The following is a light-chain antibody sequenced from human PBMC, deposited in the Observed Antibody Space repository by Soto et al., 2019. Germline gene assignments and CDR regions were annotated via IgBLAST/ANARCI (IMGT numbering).Light chain of an antibody. CDR1: SSDIGGYNY. CDR2: DVS. CDR3: SSFTSRTTLI. J-gene: IGLJ2*01. Sequence: QSALTQPASVSGSPGQSITISCAGTSSDIGGYNYVSWYQQLPGKAPRLMIYDVSNRPSGVSNRFSGSKSGNTAALTISGLQAEDEADYYCSSFTSRTTLIFGGGTKLTVV. V-gene: IGLV2-14*03.